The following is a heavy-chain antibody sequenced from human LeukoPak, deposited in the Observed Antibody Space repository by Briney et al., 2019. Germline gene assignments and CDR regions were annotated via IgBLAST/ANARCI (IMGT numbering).Heavy chain of an antibody. CDR1: GFTFSSYW. Sequence: GGSLRLSCAASGFTFSSYWMSWVRQAPGKGLEGVAYIKQDGREKDYVDSVKGRFTISRDNAKNSLYLQMNSLRAEDTALYYCARDLDPSSSPFPYYFDYWGQGTLVTVSS. CDR2: IKQDGREK. V-gene: IGHV3-7*01. J-gene: IGHJ4*02. D-gene: IGHD6-6*01. CDR3: ARDLDPSSSPFPYYFDY.